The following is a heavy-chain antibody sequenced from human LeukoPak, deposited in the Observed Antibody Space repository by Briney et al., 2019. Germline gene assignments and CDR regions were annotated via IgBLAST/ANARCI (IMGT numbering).Heavy chain of an antibody. V-gene: IGHV4-4*07. CDR2: IYTSGST. Sequence: SETLSLTCTVSGGSISSYYWSWIRQPAGKGLEWIGRIYTSGSTNYNPSLKSRVTMSVDTSKNQFSLKLSSVTAADTAVYYCARVRLAAAGYYFDYWGQGTLVTVSS. D-gene: IGHD6-13*01. J-gene: IGHJ4*02. CDR1: GGSISSYY. CDR3: ARVRLAAAGYYFDY.